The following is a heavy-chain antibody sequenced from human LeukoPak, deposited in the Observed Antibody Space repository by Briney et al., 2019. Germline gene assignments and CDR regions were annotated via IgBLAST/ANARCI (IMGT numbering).Heavy chain of an antibody. Sequence: PGRSLRLSCAASGFTFSSYGMHWVRQAPGKGLEWVAVISYDGSNKYYADSVKGRFTISRDNSKNTLYLQMNSLRAEDTAMYYCAKDVYGSGSYYDYWGQGTLVTVSS. CDR2: ISYDGSNK. CDR1: GFTFSSYG. CDR3: AKDVYGSGSYYDY. V-gene: IGHV3-30*18. J-gene: IGHJ4*02. D-gene: IGHD3-10*01.